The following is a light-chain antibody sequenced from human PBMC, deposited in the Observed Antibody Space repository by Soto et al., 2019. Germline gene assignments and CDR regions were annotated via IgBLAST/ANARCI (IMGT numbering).Light chain of an antibody. CDR2: RAS. J-gene: IGKJ1*01. V-gene: IGKV3-20*01. CDR1: QSVSNNY. CDR3: QRYGTSTT. Sequence: EIVLTQSPGTLSLSPGERATLSCRASQSVSNNYVAWYQQRPGQAPRLLIYRASTRATGVPARFSGSGSGTDFTLTISRLEPEDFAVYYCQRYGTSTTFGQGTKVDIK.